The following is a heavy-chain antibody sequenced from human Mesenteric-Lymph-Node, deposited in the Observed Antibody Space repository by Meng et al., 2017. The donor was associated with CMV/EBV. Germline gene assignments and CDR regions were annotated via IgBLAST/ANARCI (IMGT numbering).Heavy chain of an antibody. J-gene: IGHJ5*02. CDR2: ITSDSRYI. D-gene: IGHD1-7*01. CDR3: ARWRGFEWELKGHWFDP. Sequence: GESLKISCAASGFTFSSYSMNWVRQAPGKGLEWVASITSDSRYIYYADSVKGRFTISRDNAKNSAFLQMNSLRADDTAVYFCARWRGFEWELKGHWFDPWGQGTLVTVSS. CDR1: GFTFSSYS. V-gene: IGHV3-21*01.